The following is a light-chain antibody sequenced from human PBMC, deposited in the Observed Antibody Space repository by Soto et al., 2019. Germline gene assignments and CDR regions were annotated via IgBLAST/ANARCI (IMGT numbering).Light chain of an antibody. J-gene: IGLJ7*01. CDR3: CSYAGSSTVI. CDR2: DVS. Sequence: QSALTQPASVSGSPGQSITISCTGTSSDVGTYTLVSWYQQHPGKAPKLMIYDVSKRPSGVSIRFSGSRSGNRASLTISGLQAEDEADYYCCSYAGSSTVIFGGGTQLTVL. CDR1: SSDVGTYTL. V-gene: IGLV2-23*02.